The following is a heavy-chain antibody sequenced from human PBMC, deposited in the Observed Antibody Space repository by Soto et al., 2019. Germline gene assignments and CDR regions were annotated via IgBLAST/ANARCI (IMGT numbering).Heavy chain of an antibody. Sequence: QVQLVQSGAEVKKPGSSVKVSCKASGGTFSSYAISWVRQAPGQGLEWMGGIIPIFGTANYAQKFQGRVTITADESTSTAYMELSSLRSEDTAVYYCARGHHYDFWSGSPGRMDVWGQGTTVTVSS. D-gene: IGHD3-3*01. CDR2: IIPIFGTA. J-gene: IGHJ6*02. CDR1: GGTFSSYA. V-gene: IGHV1-69*01. CDR3: ARGHHYDFWSGSPGRMDV.